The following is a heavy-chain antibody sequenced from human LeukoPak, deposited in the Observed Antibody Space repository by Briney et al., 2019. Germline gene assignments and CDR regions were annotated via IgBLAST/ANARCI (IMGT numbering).Heavy chain of an antibody. D-gene: IGHD6-19*01. CDR2: IYYSGTT. Sequence: ETLSLTCTVXGGSIXSYYWSWIRQSPGKGLEWIGYIYYSGTTNYNPSLKSRVTISVDTSKNQFSLKLSSVTAADTAVYYCARVPSYSSGRFHYFDYWGQGTLVTVSS. CDR3: ARVPSYSSGRFHYFDY. J-gene: IGHJ4*02. V-gene: IGHV4-59*12. CDR1: GGSIXSYY.